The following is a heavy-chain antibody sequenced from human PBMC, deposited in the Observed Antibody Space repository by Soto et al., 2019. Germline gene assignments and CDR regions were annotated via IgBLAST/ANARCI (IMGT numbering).Heavy chain of an antibody. V-gene: IGHV3-48*02. CDR3: AIGLYYYGSSGYWGY. Sequence: GGSLRASCAETGFTFSSSAIHWVRQAPGKGLEWVSYIGRMNSTLYYACAVKGRFTISRDNGKITLSLQMNGLRDEDMAVYYCAIGLYYYGSSGYWGYGRQGTLVTVSS. CDR2: IGRMNSTL. J-gene: IGHJ4*02. D-gene: IGHD3-22*01. CDR1: GFTFSSSA.